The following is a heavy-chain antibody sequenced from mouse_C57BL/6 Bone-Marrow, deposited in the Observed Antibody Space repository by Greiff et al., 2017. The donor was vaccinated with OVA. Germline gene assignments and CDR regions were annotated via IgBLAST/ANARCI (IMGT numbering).Heavy chain of an antibody. D-gene: IGHD2-4*01. CDR1: GYTFTSYG. Sequence: VQLQQSGAELARPGASVKLSCKASGYTFTSYGISWVKQRTGQGLEWIGEIYPRSGNTYYNEKFKGKATLTADKSSSTAYMELRSLTSEDSAVYFCARNYDYDGGVDYEDQGTAPTVTS. CDR3: ARNYDYDGGVDY. CDR2: IYPRSGNT. J-gene: IGHJ2*01. V-gene: IGHV1-81*01.